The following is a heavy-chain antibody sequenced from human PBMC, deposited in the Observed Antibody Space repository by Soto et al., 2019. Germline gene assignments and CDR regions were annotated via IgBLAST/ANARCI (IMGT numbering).Heavy chain of an antibody. CDR2: INYDGYS. V-gene: IGHV4-59*08. J-gene: IGHJ6*02. CDR1: GGSITNYY. D-gene: IGHD3-10*01. CDR3: ARHGFGPLHGLVDV. Sequence: QVQLQESGPGLVKPSETLSLTCTVSGGSITNYYCSWFRQPPGKGLEWIGYINYDGYSAYNLSLKRRVTLSMDASKTQFSLVLESVTATATAVYYCARHGFGPLHGLVDVWGPGTTVIVSS.